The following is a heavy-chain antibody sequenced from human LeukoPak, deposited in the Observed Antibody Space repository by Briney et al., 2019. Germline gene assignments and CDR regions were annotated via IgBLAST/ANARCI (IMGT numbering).Heavy chain of an antibody. CDR1: GFTFSSFA. D-gene: IGHD6-19*01. Sequence: PGGSLRLSCAASGFTFSSFAMSWGRQAPGKGLEWVSTITGGGGSTFYADSVKGRFTISRDNSWSTLYLQMNSLRAEDTAVYSCAIDPPLAGYSSDWSSNYFDYWGQGTLVTVSS. CDR2: ITGGGGST. J-gene: IGHJ4*02. V-gene: IGHV3-23*01. CDR3: AIDPPLAGYSSDWSSNYFDY.